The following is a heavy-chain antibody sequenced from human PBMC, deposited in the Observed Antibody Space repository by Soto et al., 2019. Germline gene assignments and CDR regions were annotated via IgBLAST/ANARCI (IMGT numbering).Heavy chain of an antibody. J-gene: IGHJ4*02. D-gene: IGHD4-4*01. Sequence: ASAKLSCKASGGTFSCYAISWVRQAPGQGLEWMGGIIPIFGTSNYAQKFQGRVTITADESRGTAHMEPSSLRSEDTAVYYCARQSLWDDYSTEGWGKGTMVTVSA. CDR2: IIPIFGTS. CDR3: ARQSLWDDYSTEG. CDR1: GGTFSCYA. V-gene: IGHV1-69*13.